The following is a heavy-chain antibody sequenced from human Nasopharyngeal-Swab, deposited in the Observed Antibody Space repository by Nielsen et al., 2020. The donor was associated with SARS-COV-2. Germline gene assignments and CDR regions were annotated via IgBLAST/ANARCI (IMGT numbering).Heavy chain of an antibody. CDR1: GFTFCSYA. D-gene: IGHD2-15*01. V-gene: IGHV3-23*01. CDR3: ARDYCSGGSCYRWHYYGMDV. Sequence: GESLKISCAASGFTFCSYAMSWVRQAPGKGLEWVSGISGSGGITYYADSVKGRFTISRDNSKNTLYLQMNSLRAEDTAVYYCARDYCSGGSCYRWHYYGMDVWGKGTTVTVSS. J-gene: IGHJ6*04. CDR2: ISGSGGIT.